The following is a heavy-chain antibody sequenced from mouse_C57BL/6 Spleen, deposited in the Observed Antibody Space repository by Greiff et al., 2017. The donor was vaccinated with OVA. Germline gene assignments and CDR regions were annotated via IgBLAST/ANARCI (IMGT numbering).Heavy chain of an antibody. Sequence: EVQVVESGGGLVQPGGSMKLSCAASGFTFSDAWMDWVRQSPEKGLEWVAEIRNKANNHATYYAESVKGRFTISRDDSKSSVYLQMNSLRAEDTGIYYCTRPGVGRYAMDYWGQGTSVTVSS. D-gene: IGHD4-1*01. J-gene: IGHJ4*01. CDR3: TRPGVGRYAMDY. CDR1: GFTFSDAW. CDR2: IRNKANNHAT. V-gene: IGHV6-6*01.